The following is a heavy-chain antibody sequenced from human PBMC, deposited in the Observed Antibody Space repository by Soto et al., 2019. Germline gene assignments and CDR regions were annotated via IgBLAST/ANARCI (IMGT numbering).Heavy chain of an antibody. J-gene: IGHJ6*02. CDR3: ARHRLAQSINWNNYYYYGMDV. CDR1: GGSISSSSYY. Sequence: SETLSLTCTVSGGSISSSSYYWGWIRQPPGKGLEWIGSIYYSGSTYYNPSLKSRVTISVDTSKNQFSLKLSSVTAADTAVYYCARHRLAQSINWNNYYYYGMDVWGQGTTVTVSS. V-gene: IGHV4-39*01. CDR2: IYYSGST. D-gene: IGHD1-20*01.